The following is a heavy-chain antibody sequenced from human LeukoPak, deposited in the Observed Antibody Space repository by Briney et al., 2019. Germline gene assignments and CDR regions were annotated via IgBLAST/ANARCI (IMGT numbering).Heavy chain of an antibody. D-gene: IGHD6-19*01. Sequence: PSETLSLTCTVSGGSMTNYYWSWMRRPPGKGLEWIGSIYYNGNTNYNPSVKSRVTISIDTSKKQFYLRLSSVTAADTALYFCARDNQYNSGWSFDPRGKGILVTVSS. CDR3: ARDNQYNSGWSFDP. CDR2: IYYNGNT. CDR1: GGSMTNYY. V-gene: IGHV4-59*01. J-gene: IGHJ5*02.